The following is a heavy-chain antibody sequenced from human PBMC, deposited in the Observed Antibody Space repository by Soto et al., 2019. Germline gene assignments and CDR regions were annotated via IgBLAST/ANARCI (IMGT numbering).Heavy chain of an antibody. J-gene: IGHJ4*02. V-gene: IGHV1-69*02. D-gene: IGHD5-12*01. CDR2: IIPILGIA. CDR3: ARLVATIDGLDY. Sequence: SVKVSCKASGGTFSSYTISWVRQAPGQGPEWMGRIIPILGIANYAQKFQGRVTITADKSTSTAYMELRSLRSEDTAVFYCARLVATIDGLDYWGQGTLVTVSS. CDR1: GGTFSSYT.